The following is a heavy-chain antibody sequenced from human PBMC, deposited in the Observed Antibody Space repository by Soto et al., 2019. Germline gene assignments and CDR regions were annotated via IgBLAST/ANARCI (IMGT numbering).Heavy chain of an antibody. J-gene: IGHJ4*02. V-gene: IGHV4-59*02. Sequence: LSLTCTVSGGSVSSYSWNWIRQPPGKGLEWIGHIIYSGNTNYKPSLKSRVTISIDMSKNQFSLKLNSVTAADTAVYYCARVDDSSGYSRYYFDYWGQGTLVTVSS. CDR3: ARVDDSSGYSRYYFDY. D-gene: IGHD3-22*01. CDR2: IIYSGNT. CDR1: GGSVSSYS.